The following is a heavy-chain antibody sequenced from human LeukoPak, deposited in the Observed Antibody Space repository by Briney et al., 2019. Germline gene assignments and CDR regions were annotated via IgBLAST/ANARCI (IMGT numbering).Heavy chain of an antibody. CDR1: GYTFTSYY. CDR2: INPSGAGT. D-gene: IGHD3-3*01. Sequence: ASVTVSCKASGYTFTSYYMHWVRQAPGQGLEWMGIINPSGAGTTYAQKFQGRVTMTRDTSTSTVYMELSSLRSEDTAVYYCARSTDLFYFDYWGQGTLVTVSS. J-gene: IGHJ4*02. V-gene: IGHV1-46*01. CDR3: ARSTDLFYFDY.